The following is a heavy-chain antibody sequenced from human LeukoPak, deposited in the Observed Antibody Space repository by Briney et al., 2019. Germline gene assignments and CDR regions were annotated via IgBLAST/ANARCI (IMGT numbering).Heavy chain of an antibody. D-gene: IGHD2-15*01. V-gene: IGHV3-7*01. CDR1: GFTFSSHW. J-gene: IGHJ4*02. Sequence: GGSLRLSCAASGFTFSSHWMNWVRQAPGKGLEWVANINEDGSDKYYVDSVKGRFTISRDNAKNSLYLQMNSLRAEDTAVYDCARGYCSGGDCYGTPDFWGQGTLVTVSS. CDR2: INEDGSDK. CDR3: ARGYCSGGDCYGTPDF.